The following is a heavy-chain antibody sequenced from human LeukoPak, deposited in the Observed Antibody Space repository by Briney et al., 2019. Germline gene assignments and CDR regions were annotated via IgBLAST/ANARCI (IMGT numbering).Heavy chain of an antibody. CDR2: ISGSGGST. J-gene: IGHJ6*02. V-gene: IGHV3-23*01. Sequence: GGSLRLSCAASGFTFSSYAMSWVRQAPGKGLEWVSAISGSGGSTYYADSVKGRFTISRDNSKNTLYLQMNSLRAEDTAVYYCAKDADILTGYYSSPENYYGMDVWGQGTTVTVSS. CDR1: GFTFSSYA. D-gene: IGHD3-9*01. CDR3: AKDADILTGYYSSPENYYGMDV.